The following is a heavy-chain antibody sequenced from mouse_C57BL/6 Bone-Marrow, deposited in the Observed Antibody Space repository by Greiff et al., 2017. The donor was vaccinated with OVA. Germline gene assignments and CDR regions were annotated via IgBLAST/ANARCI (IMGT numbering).Heavy chain of an antibody. CDR2: IYPRSGNT. CDR1: GYTFTSYG. Sequence: QVQLQQSGAELARPGASVKLSCKASGYTFTSYGISWVKQRTGQGLEWIGEIYPRSGNTYYNEKFKGKATLTADKSSSTAYMQLSSLTSEDSAVYYCARTHYYGSSHYAMDYWGQGTSVTVSS. V-gene: IGHV1-81*01. CDR3: ARTHYYGSSHYAMDY. D-gene: IGHD1-1*01. J-gene: IGHJ4*01.